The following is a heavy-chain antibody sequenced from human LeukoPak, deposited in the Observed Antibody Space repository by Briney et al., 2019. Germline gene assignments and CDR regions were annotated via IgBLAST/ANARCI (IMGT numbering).Heavy chain of an antibody. Sequence: GGSLRLSCAASGFTFSNYALTWVRQAPGKGLEWVSAISGSGGSTYYADSVKGRFTISRDNSKNTLYLQMNSLRAEDTAVYYCAKDRERWLQSDAFDIWGQGTMVTVSS. CDR2: ISGSGGST. V-gene: IGHV3-23*01. J-gene: IGHJ3*02. D-gene: IGHD5-24*01. CDR1: GFTFSNYA. CDR3: AKDRERWLQSDAFDI.